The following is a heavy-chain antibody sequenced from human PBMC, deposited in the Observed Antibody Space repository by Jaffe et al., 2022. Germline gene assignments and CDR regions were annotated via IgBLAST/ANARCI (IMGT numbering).Heavy chain of an antibody. CDR1: GFTFGDYA. CDR3: TRAPYYDSIG. Sequence: EVQLVESGGGLVQPGRSLRLSCTASGFTFGDYAMSWVRQAPGKGLEWVGFIRSKAYGGTTEYAASVKGRFTISRDDSKSIAYLQMNSLKTEDTAVYYCTRAPYYDSIGGGQGTLVTVSS. D-gene: IGHD3-22*01. V-gene: IGHV3-49*04. CDR2: IRSKAYGGTT. J-gene: IGHJ4*02.